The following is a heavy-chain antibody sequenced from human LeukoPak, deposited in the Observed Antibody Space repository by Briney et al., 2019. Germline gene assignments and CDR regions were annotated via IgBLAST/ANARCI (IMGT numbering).Heavy chain of an antibody. CDR3: ARGATPTISYYFDY. CDR2: ISGSGGST. J-gene: IGHJ4*02. CDR1: GFTFSSYA. V-gene: IGHV3-23*01. Sequence: PGGSLRLSCAASGFTFSSYAMSWVRQAPGKGLEWVSAISGSGGSTYYADSVKGRFTISRDNAKNSLYLQMNSLRAEDTALYYCARGATPTISYYFDYWGQGTLVTVSS. D-gene: IGHD1-26*01.